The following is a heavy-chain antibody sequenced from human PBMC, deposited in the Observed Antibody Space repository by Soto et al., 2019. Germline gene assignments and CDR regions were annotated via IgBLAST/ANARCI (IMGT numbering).Heavy chain of an antibody. CDR2: MNPNSGNT. J-gene: IGHJ6*03. D-gene: IGHD3-16*02. CDR1: GYTFTSYD. CDR3: SRGSGARTDDYIWGTYRYYMDV. Sequence: QVQLVQSGAEVKKPGASVKVSCMASGYTFTSYDINWVRQATGQGLEWRGWMNPNSGNTGYAQRFQGRVTMTTQTSIRTANLELSSLRSKYTAVYYFSRGSGARTDDYIWGTYRYYMDVWGKGTTVTVSS. V-gene: IGHV1-8*01.